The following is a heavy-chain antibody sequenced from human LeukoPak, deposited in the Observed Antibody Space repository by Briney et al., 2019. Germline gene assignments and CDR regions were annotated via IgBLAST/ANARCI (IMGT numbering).Heavy chain of an antibody. V-gene: IGHV3-53*05. D-gene: IGHD2-15*01. J-gene: IGHJ4*02. CDR3: AKVDRSGGSCSRYYFDY. CDR2: IYSGGNT. Sequence: GGSLRLSCAASGFTVSINYMSWVRQAPGKGLEWVSVIYSGGNTYYADSVKGRFTISRDNSKNTLYLQMNSLRTEDTAVYYCAKVDRSGGSCSRYYFDYWGQGTLVTVSS. CDR1: GFTVSINY.